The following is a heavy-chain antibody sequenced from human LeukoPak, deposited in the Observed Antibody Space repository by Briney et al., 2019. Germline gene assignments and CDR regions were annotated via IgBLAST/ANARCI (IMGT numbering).Heavy chain of an antibody. D-gene: IGHD3-22*01. CDR2: MYYSGST. Sequence: SETLSLTCSVSGDAITGSSYYWGWIRQPPGKGLEWIGSMYYSGSTYSNPSLKSRVTMSADTSKNQFSLKLSSVGAADTAVYYCARQYYDNTGYYYFDYWGQGTLVTVSS. CDR3: ARQYYDNTGYYYFDY. J-gene: IGHJ4*02. V-gene: IGHV4-39*01. CDR1: GDAITGSSYY.